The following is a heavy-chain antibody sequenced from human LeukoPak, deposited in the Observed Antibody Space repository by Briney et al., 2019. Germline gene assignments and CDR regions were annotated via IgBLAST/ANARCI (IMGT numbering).Heavy chain of an antibody. CDR2: IYTGGRT. J-gene: IGHJ4*02. CDR1: GGSISSGNYH. Sequence: SETLSLTCTVSGGSISSGNYHWSWIRQPAGKGLEWIGRIYTGGRTNYNPSFKSRLTISIDKSKNQFSLKLTSVTAADSAVYFCARGPLLGDDYDPPFRYWGQGTLVTVSS. D-gene: IGHD4/OR15-4a*01. V-gene: IGHV4-61*02. CDR3: ARGPLLGDDYDPPFRY.